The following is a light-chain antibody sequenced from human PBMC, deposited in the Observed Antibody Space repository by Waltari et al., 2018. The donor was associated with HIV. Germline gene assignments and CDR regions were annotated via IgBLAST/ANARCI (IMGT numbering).Light chain of an antibody. V-gene: IGKV1-33*01. CDR2: DAS. CDR1: QDISNY. CDR3: QQYDNLPPYT. J-gene: IGKJ2*01. Sequence: DIQMTQSPSSLSASVGDRVTITCQASQDISNYLNWYQQKPGKAPKLLIYDASNLETGVPSRFSGSGSGTDFTFTISNLQPEDIATYYCQQYDNLPPYTFGQGTKLGIK.